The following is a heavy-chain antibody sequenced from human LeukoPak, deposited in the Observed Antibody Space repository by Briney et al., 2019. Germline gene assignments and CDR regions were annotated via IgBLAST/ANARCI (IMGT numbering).Heavy chain of an antibody. CDR2: IYTSGST. CDR3: ARDTQNDYGDLNWFDP. V-gene: IGHV4-61*02. Sequence: SQTLSLTCTVSGGSISSGSCYWSWIRLPAGKGLEWIGRIYTSGSTNYNPSLKSRVTISLDTSKNQFSLKLSSVTAADTAVYYCARDTQNDYGDLNWFDPWGQGTLVTVSS. J-gene: IGHJ5*02. CDR1: GGSISSGSCY. D-gene: IGHD4-17*01.